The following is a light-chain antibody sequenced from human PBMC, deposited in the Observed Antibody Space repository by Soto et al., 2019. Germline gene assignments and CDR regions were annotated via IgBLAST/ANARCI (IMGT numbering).Light chain of an antibody. CDR1: SSNIGGYT. V-gene: IGLV1-44*01. Sequence: QSVLTQPPSASGTPGWRVTISCSGSSSNIGGYTVNWYQQFPGTAPKLLIYSNNQRPSGVPDRFSGSKSGTSASLAISGLQSEDEADYYCAAWDDSLNAYVFGTGTKVTVL. J-gene: IGLJ1*01. CDR3: AAWDDSLNAYV. CDR2: SNN.